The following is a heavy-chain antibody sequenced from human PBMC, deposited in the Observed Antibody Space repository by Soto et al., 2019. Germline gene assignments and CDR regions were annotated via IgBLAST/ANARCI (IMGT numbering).Heavy chain of an antibody. Sequence: ASVKVSCKASGYTFTSYGISWVRQAPGQGLEWMGWISAYNGNTNYAQKLQGRVTMTTDTSTSTAYMELRSLRSDDTAVYYCARDRIVLMVYAPDAFDIWGQGTMVTVSS. CDR2: ISAYNGNT. D-gene: IGHD2-8*01. J-gene: IGHJ3*02. V-gene: IGHV1-18*01. CDR1: GYTFTSYG. CDR3: ARDRIVLMVYAPDAFDI.